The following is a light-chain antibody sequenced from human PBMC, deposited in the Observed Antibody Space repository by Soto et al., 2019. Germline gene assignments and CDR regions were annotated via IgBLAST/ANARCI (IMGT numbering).Light chain of an antibody. CDR3: SSYAGSKNYVV. Sequence: QSVLTQPPSASGSPGQSVTISCTGTSSDVGGYNYVSWYQQHPGKAPKLMIYDVNKRPSGVPDRFSGSKPGNTASLTVSGLQPEDEADYYCSSYAGSKNYVVFGGGTKLTVL. CDR1: SSDVGGYNY. V-gene: IGLV2-8*01. J-gene: IGLJ2*01. CDR2: DVN.